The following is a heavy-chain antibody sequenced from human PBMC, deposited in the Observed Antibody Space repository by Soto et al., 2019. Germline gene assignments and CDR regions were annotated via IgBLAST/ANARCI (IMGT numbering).Heavy chain of an antibody. D-gene: IGHD3-22*01. CDR2: ISFDGRDI. V-gene: IGHV3-30*18. CDR3: AKETHSSGYGTYFDH. CDR1: GFTFSSFA. J-gene: IGHJ4*02. Sequence: QVQLVESGGGVVHPGTSLRLSCVTSGFTFSSFAMDWVRQAPGKGLEWVAAISFDGRDISYRESVKGRFTISRDNSRNTLYLQVNSLRTEDTAVYYCAKETHSSGYGTYFDHWGQGTLVPVSS.